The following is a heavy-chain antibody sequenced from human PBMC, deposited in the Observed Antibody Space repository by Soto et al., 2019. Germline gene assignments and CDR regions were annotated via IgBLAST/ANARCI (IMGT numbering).Heavy chain of an antibody. D-gene: IGHD4-17*01. CDR2: IIPIFGTA. CDR3: ARSEYGGNSGYYYGMDV. J-gene: IGHJ6*02. V-gene: IGHV1-69*13. CDR1: GGTFSSYA. Sequence: ASVKVSCKASGGTFSSYAISWVRQAPGQGLEWMGGIIPIFGTANYAQKFQGRVTITADESTSTAYMELSSLRSEDTAVYYCARSEYGGNSGYYYGMDVWGQGTTVTVS.